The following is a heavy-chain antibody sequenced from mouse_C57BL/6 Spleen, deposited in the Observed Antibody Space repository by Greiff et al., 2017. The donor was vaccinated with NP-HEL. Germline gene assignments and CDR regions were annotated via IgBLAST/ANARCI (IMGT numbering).Heavy chain of an antibody. CDR3: TTSYGNYLAWFAY. Sequence: VQLQQSGAELVRPGASVKLSCTASGFNIKDYYMHWVKQRPEQGLEWIGRIDPEDGATEYAPKFQGKATMTADTSSNTAYLQLSSLTSEDTAVYYCTTSYGNYLAWFAYWGQGTLVTVSA. V-gene: IGHV14-1*01. CDR2: IDPEDGAT. D-gene: IGHD2-1*01. CDR1: GFNIKDYY. J-gene: IGHJ3*01.